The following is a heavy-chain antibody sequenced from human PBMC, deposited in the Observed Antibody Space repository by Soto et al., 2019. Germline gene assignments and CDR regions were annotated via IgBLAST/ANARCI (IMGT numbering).Heavy chain of an antibody. CDR1: GDTFSSYA. CDR2: IIPIFGSA. V-gene: IGHV1-69*01. D-gene: IGHD5-12*01. CDR3: AREVLGVDIVATIRGLCSGGICAKPFDP. Sequence: QVQLVQSGAEVKKPGSSVQVSCKASGDTFSSYAISWVRQAPGQGLEWMGGIIPIFGSANYAQKFQGRVTITADESTSTAYMELSRLRPEDTAVYYCAREVLGVDIVATIRGLCSGGICAKPFDPRGQGTLVTVSS. J-gene: IGHJ5*01.